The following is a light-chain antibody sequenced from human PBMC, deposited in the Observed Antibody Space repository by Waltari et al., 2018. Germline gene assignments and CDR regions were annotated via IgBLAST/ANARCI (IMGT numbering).Light chain of an antibody. CDR3: QQYDTSPT. Sequence: EIVLTQSPGTLSLPPGERATLSCRASQTVTRKNLAWYQQKPGRAPRLLMFDASRRATGIPDRFTGSGSGTDFTLTITRLEPEDFAFYYCQQYDTSPTFGQGTKVEIK. CDR1: QTVTRKN. V-gene: IGKV3-20*01. J-gene: IGKJ1*01. CDR2: DAS.